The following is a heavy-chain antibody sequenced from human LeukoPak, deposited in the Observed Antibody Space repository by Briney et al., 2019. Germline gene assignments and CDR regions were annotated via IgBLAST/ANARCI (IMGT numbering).Heavy chain of an antibody. CDR1: GFSFRDVW. V-gene: IGHV3-7*01. J-gene: IGHJ4*02. D-gene: IGHD5-12*01. CDR2: INQGGSVK. CDR3: ARFGYSGWNLEY. Sequence: GGSLRLSCAASGFSFRDVWMTWVRQAPGKGLEWVANINQGGSVKYYVDSVKGRFTISRDDAESSLYVQMNSLRDEDTAVYYCARFGYSGWNLEYWGQGTLVTVSS.